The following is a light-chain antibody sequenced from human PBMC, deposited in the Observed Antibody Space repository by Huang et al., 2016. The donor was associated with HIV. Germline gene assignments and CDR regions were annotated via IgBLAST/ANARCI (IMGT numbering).Light chain of an antibody. Sequence: EIVMTQSPATLSVSPGERATLFCRASQSVSTNVAWYQQKFGQAPRLLIYGASTRATGIPARFSGSGSGTEFTLTIGNLQSEDFAVYYCQQYNNWPPPFGGGTKVEIK. J-gene: IGKJ4*01. CDR3: QQYNNWPPP. CDR1: QSVSTN. V-gene: IGKV3-15*01. CDR2: GAS.